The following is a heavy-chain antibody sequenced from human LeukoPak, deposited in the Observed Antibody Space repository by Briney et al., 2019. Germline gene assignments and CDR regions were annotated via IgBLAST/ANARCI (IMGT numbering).Heavy chain of an antibody. CDR3: AKDILMWSGNYYFDY. D-gene: IGHD3-3*01. J-gene: IGHJ4*02. CDR2: ISYDGSNK. Sequence: GGSLRLSCAASGFTFSSYAMHWVRQAPGKGLEWVALISYDGSNKYYADSVKGRFTISRDNSKNTLYLQMNSLRAEDTAVYYCAKDILMWSGNYYFDYWGQGTLVTVSS. V-gene: IGHV3-30-3*02. CDR1: GFTFSSYA.